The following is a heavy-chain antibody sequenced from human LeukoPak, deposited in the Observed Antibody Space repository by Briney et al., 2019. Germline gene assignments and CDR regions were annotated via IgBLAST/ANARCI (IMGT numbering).Heavy chain of an antibody. Sequence: ASQTLSLTCTVSGGFISSGGYYWSWIRQHPGKGLEWIGYIYYSGSTYYNPSLKSRVTISVDTSKNQFSLKVNSVTAADAAVYYCARVGRPAANNLHAFDIWGQGTMVTVSS. CDR1: GGFISSGGYY. CDR3: ARVGRPAANNLHAFDI. CDR2: IYYSGST. J-gene: IGHJ3*02. V-gene: IGHV4-31*03. D-gene: IGHD2-2*01.